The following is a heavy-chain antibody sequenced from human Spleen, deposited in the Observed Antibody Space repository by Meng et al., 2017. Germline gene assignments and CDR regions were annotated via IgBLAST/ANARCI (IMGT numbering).Heavy chain of an antibody. Sequence: QVQLVQSGSELRKPGASVNVSCKASGYTLTNYAINWLRQAPGQGLEWMGWIDTKTGNPTYAQGFRGRLVFSLDTSVSTTYLEISGLKADDTAVYYCTRDGYLDCSRTNCFDYWGQGTLVTVSS. CDR1: GYTLTNYA. D-gene: IGHD2-2*01. CDR2: IDTKTGNP. J-gene: IGHJ4*02. CDR3: TRDGYLDCSRTNCFDY. V-gene: IGHV7-4-1*02.